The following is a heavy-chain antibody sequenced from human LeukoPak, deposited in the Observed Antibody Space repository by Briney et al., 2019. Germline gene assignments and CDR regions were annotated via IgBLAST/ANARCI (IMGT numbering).Heavy chain of an antibody. CDR2: IIPIFGTA. CDR1: GGTFSSYA. D-gene: IGHD6-13*01. CDR3: ARSRGSSWASEYYYMDV. Sequence: SVKVSCKASGGTFSSYAISWVRQAPGQGLEWMGGIIPIFGTANYAQKFQGRVTITADESTSTAYMELSSLRSEDTAVYYCARSRGSSWASEYYYMDVWGKGTTVTISS. J-gene: IGHJ6*03. V-gene: IGHV1-69*13.